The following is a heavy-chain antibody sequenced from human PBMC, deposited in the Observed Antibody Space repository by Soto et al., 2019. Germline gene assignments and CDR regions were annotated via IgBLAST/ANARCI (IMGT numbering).Heavy chain of an antibody. D-gene: IGHD3-16*02. CDR1: GGSISSYY. CDR2: IYYSGST. J-gene: IGHJ5*02. V-gene: IGHV4-59*01. CDR3: ARGGTGYDYIWGSYRKYNWFDP. Sequence: PSETLSLTCTVSGGSISSYYWSWIRQPPGKGLEWIGYIYYSGSTNYNPSLKSRVTISVDTSKNQFSLKLSSVTAADTAVYYCARGGTGYDYIWGSYRKYNWFDPWGQGTLVTVSS.